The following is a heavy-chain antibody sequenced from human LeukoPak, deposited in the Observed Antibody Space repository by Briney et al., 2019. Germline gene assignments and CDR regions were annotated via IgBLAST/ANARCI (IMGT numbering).Heavy chain of an antibody. Sequence: VGSLRLSCAPSRFTFSSYAMSCVGQAPGTGVEWFSAISGSGGSTYYAASVKGRFTISRDNSKNTLYLQMNSLRAEDTAVYYCAMADIGGTISQDWVRGPLVIVTS. CDR3: AMADIGGTISQD. V-gene: IGHV3-23*01. J-gene: IGHJ4*02. D-gene: IGHD5-12*01. CDR1: RFTFSSYA. CDR2: ISGSGGST.